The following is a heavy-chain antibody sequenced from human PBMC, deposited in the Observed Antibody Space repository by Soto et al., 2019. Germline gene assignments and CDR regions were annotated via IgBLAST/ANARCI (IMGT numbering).Heavy chain of an antibody. V-gene: IGHV4-30-4*01. CDR3: ARVLVAVAGSGLNFDY. J-gene: IGHJ4*02. CDR1: GGSISSGDYY. Sequence: PSETLSLTCTVSGGSISSGDYYWSWIRQPPGKGLEWIGYIYYSGSTYYNPSLKSRVTISVDTSKNQFSLKLSSVTAADTAVYYCARVLVAVAGSGLNFDYWGQGTLVTVSS. D-gene: IGHD6-19*01. CDR2: IYYSGST.